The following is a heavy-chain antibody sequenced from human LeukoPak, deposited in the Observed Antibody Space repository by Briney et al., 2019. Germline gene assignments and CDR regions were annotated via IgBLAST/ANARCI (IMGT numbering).Heavy chain of an antibody. CDR1: GGSISSYY. V-gene: IGHV4-59*01. J-gene: IGHJ2*01. CDR3: AIDSHNSWGWYFDL. CDR2: IYYTGST. Sequence: SETLSLTCTVSGGSISSYYWSWIRQPPGKGLEWIGYIYYTGSTNYNPSLKSRVTISVDTSKNQFSLKLSSVTAADTAVYYCAIDSHNSWGWYFDLWGRGTLVTVSS. D-gene: IGHD5-24*01.